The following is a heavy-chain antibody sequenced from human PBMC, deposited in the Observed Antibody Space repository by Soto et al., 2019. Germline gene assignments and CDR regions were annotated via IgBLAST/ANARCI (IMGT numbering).Heavy chain of an antibody. CDR2: ISSSSSYI. Sequence: GGSLRLSCAASGFTFNTYSMNWVRQAPGKGLEWVSSISSSSSYIYYADSVKGRFTISRDNAKNSLYLQMNSLRAEDTAVYFCSKDLNTVTSAYFQHWGQGTLVTVSS. CDR3: SKDLNTVTSAYFQH. J-gene: IGHJ1*01. D-gene: IGHD4-17*01. CDR1: GFTFNTYS. V-gene: IGHV3-21*01.